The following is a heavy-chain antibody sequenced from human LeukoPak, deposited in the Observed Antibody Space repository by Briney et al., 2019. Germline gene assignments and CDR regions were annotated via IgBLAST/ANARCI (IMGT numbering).Heavy chain of an antibody. CDR2: ISSSSSYI. D-gene: IGHD3-16*01. J-gene: IGHJ4*02. Sequence: GGSLRISCAASGFTFSSYSMNWVRQAPGKGLEWVSSISSSSSYIYYADSVKGRFTISRDNAKNSLYLQMNSLRAEDTAVYYCARVGSMITFGGVFDYWGQGTLVTVSS. CDR3: ARVGSMITFGGVFDY. CDR1: GFTFSSYS. V-gene: IGHV3-21*01.